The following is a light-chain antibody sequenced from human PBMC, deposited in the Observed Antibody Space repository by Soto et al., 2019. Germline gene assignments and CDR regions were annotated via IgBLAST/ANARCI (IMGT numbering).Light chain of an antibody. CDR2: EAS. V-gene: IGKV3-11*01. CDR3: QQYSRWPRET. Sequence: EIVLTQSPATLSLSPGDGVTLSCRASQSVSSYLTWYQQKPGQAPRLLIYEASKRAPGIPARFSGSGSGTDFTLTISSLETEDFAVYFCQQYSRWPRETFGPGTKVDIK. J-gene: IGKJ3*01. CDR1: QSVSSY.